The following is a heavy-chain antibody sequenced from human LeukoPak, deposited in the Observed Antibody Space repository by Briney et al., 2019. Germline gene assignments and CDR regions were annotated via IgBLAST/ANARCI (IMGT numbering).Heavy chain of an antibody. CDR2: IGAYNGNT. Sequence: ASVKVSCKASGYTFTSYGISWVRQAPGQGLEWMGWIGAYNGNTNYAQKLQGRVTMTTDTSTSTAYMELRSLRSDDTAVYYCARDPVAGTNWFYYYGMDVWGQGTTVTVSS. CDR3: ARDPVAGTNWFYYYGMDV. V-gene: IGHV1-18*01. J-gene: IGHJ6*02. CDR1: GYTFTSYG. D-gene: IGHD6-19*01.